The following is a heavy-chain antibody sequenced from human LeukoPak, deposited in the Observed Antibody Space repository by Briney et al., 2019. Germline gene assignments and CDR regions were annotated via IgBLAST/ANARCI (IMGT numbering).Heavy chain of an antibody. J-gene: IGHJ6*02. CDR1: GDSVSSNSAA. Sequence: SQTLSLTCAISGDSVSSNSAAWNWIRQSPSRGLEWLGRTYYRSKWYNDYAVSVKSRITINPDTSKNQFSLQLNSVTPEDTAVYYCARVMGMGELNLVDGMDVWGQGTTVTVSS. V-gene: IGHV6-1*01. D-gene: IGHD1-26*01. CDR3: ARVMGMGELNLVDGMDV. CDR2: TYYRSKWYN.